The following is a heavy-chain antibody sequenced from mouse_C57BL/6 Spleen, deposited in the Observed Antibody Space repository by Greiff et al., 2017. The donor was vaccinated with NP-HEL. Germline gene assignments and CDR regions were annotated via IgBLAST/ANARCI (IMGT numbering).Heavy chain of an antibody. CDR2: IDPETGGT. J-gene: IGHJ2*01. D-gene: IGHD2-10*02. CDR3: TGYGNYERYYFDY. CDR1: GYTFTDYE. V-gene: IGHV1-15*01. Sequence: QVHVKQSGAELVRPGASVTLSCKASGYTFTDYEMHWVKQTPVHGLEWIGAIDPETGGTAYNQKFKGKAILTADKSSSTAYMELRSLTSEDSAVYYCTGYGNYERYYFDYWGQGTTLTVSS.